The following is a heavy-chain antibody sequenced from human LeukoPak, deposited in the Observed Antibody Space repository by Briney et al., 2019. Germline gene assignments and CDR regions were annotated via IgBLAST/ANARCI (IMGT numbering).Heavy chain of an antibody. D-gene: IGHD3-22*01. CDR2: IYYSGST. V-gene: IGHV4-61*10. CDR3: ANLPSSGYWEPPGDY. Sequence: PSETLSLTCTVSGGSISSGTYYWSWVRQPAGKGLEWIGYIYYSGSTNYNPSLKSRVTISVDTSKNQFSLKLSSVTAADTAVYYCANLPSSGYWEPPGDYWGQGTLVTVSS. J-gene: IGHJ4*02. CDR1: GGSISSGTYY.